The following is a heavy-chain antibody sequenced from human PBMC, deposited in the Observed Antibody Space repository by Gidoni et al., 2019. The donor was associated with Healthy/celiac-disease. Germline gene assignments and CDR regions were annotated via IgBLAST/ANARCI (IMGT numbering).Heavy chain of an antibody. J-gene: IGHJ3*02. V-gene: IGHV5-51*01. CDR3: ARRVGDSSGYHDAFDI. Sequence: EVQLVQSGAEVKKPGESLKISCKGSGYSFTSYWIGWVRQMPGNGLEWMGIIYPGDSDTRYSPSFQGQVTISADKSISTAYLQWSSLKASDTAMYYCARRVGDSSGYHDAFDIWGQGTMVTVSS. D-gene: IGHD3-22*01. CDR2: IYPGDSDT. CDR1: GYSFTSYW.